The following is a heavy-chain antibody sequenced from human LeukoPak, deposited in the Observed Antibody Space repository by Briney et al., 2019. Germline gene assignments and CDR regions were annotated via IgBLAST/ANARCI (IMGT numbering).Heavy chain of an antibody. D-gene: IGHD2-2*01. CDR1: GGSISIYY. CDR3: ARVNIVVVPAAIDIDWFDP. V-gene: IGHV4-59*01. CDR2: MYYSGST. Sequence: SETLSLTCTVSGGSISIYYWSWIRQPPGKGLEWIGYMYYSGSTNYNPSLKSRVTISVDTSKNQFSLKLSSVTAADTAVYYCARVNIVVVPAAIDIDWFDPWGQGTLVTVSS. J-gene: IGHJ5*02.